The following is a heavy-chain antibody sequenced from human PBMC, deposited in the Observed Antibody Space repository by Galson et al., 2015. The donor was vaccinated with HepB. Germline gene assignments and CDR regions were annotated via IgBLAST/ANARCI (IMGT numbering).Heavy chain of an antibody. CDR3: VKCQQGYSGYDYLDY. Sequence: LRLSCAASGFTFSSYAMHWVRQAAGKGLDFVSAVSSHGDSTYYADSVKGRFTISRDNSKNTLYLQMSSLRAEDTALYYCVKCQQGYSGYDYLDYWGQGTLVTVSS. V-gene: IGHV3-64D*06. J-gene: IGHJ4*02. CDR2: VSSHGDST. CDR1: GFTFSSYA. D-gene: IGHD5-12*01.